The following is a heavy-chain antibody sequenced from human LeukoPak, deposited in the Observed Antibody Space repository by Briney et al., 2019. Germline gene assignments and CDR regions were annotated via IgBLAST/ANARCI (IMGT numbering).Heavy chain of an antibody. Sequence: GGSLRLSCTASGFTFSSYNMNWVRQAPGKGLEWVSSISSSSSYVYYADSVKGRFTISRDNAKNSLYLQMNSLRAEDTAVYYCAREVGYSSDWYESAWGQGTLVTVSS. CDR3: AREVGYSSDWYESA. CDR1: GFTFSSYN. V-gene: IGHV3-21*01. D-gene: IGHD6-19*01. CDR2: ISSSSSYV. J-gene: IGHJ5*02.